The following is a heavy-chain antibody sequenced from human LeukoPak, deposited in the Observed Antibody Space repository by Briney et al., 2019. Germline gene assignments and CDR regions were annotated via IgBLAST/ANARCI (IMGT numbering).Heavy chain of an antibody. CDR1: GFTFSSYW. CDR3: AREDSTGGPLLQWPRDYYYYGMDV. D-gene: IGHD6-19*01. V-gene: IGHV3-7*01. J-gene: IGHJ6*02. CDR2: IKQDGSEK. Sequence: PGGSLRLSCAASGFTFSSYWMSWVRQAPGKGLEWVANIKQDGSEKYYVDSVKGRFTISRDNAKNSLYLQMNSLRAEDTAVYYCAREDSTGGPLLQWPRDYYYYGMDVWGQGTTVTVSS.